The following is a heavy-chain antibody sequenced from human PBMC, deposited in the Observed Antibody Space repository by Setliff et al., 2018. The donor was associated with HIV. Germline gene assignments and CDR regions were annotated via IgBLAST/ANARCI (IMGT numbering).Heavy chain of an antibody. V-gene: IGHV4-61*08. CDR2: IYTSGST. CDR1: GGSISSGGYY. D-gene: IGHD3-22*01. CDR3: ARGLSFYDPGGFDY. J-gene: IGHJ4*02. Sequence: SETLSLTCTVSGGSISSGGYYWSWIRHHPGKGLEWTGYIYTSGSTNYSPSLKSRVTISVDTSKNQFSLKLSSVTAADTAVYYCARGLSFYDPGGFDYWGQGTLVTVSS.